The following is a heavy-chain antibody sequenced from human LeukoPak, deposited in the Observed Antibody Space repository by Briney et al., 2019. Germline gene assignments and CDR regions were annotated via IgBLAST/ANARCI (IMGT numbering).Heavy chain of an antibody. J-gene: IGHJ4*02. CDR1: GGTFSNYA. Sequence: ASVKVSCKASGGTFSNYAINWVRQAPGPGLEWMGGIIPLFGTANYAQKFQGRVTITADESTSTVYMELNSLKSEDTAVYYRARGWDYDSGGRPTAYVYWGQGTLVTVSS. CDR3: ARGWDYDSGGRPTAYVY. D-gene: IGHD3-22*01. CDR2: IIPLFGTA. V-gene: IGHV1-69*13.